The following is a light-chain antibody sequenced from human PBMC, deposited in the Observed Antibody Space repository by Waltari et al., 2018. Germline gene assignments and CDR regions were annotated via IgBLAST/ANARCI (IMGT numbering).Light chain of an antibody. Sequence: DIQMTQSPSSVSASVGDRVTITCRASQGISTWLAWYQQKPGKGPKVLIYGASTLLTGVPSRFSGSGSGTGFTRTISGLQPEEFATYFCQQGNSFPPTFGQGTRVEV. CDR2: GAS. CDR1: QGISTW. V-gene: IGKV1-12*01. CDR3: QQGNSFPPT. J-gene: IGKJ1*01.